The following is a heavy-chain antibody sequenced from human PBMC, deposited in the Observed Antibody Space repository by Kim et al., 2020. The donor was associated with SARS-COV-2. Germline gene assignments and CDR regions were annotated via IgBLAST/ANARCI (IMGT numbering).Heavy chain of an antibody. CDR1: GYTFTSYY. Sequence: ASVKVSCKASGYTFTSYYMHWVRQAPGQGLEWMGIINPSGGSTSYAQKFQGRVTMTRDTSTSTVYMELSSLRSEDTAVYYCARAGKDAAQYSSTQEYYYYYYGMDVWGQGTTVTVSS. CDR3: ARAGKDAAQYSSTQEYYYYYYGMDV. V-gene: IGHV1-46*01. J-gene: IGHJ6*02. D-gene: IGHD6-13*01. CDR2: INPSGGST.